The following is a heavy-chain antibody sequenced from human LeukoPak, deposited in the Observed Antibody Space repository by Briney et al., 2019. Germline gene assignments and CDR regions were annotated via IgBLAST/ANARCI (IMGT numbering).Heavy chain of an antibody. CDR2: ISGSGGST. V-gene: IGHV3-23*01. J-gene: IGHJ3*02. CDR3: AKDHYYGSGTYSDDAFDI. Sequence: GGSLRLSCAASGFTFSSYAMSWVRQAPGEGLEWVSAISGSGGSTYYANSVRGRFTISRDNSKNTMNLQMNSLRAEDTALYYCAKDHYYGSGTYSDDAFDIWGQGTMVTVSS. D-gene: IGHD3-10*01. CDR1: GFTFSSYA.